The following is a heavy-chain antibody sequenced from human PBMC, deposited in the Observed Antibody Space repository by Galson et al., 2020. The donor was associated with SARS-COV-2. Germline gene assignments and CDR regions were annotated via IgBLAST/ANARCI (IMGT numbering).Heavy chain of an antibody. Sequence: GGYLRLSCAASGFTFSDYGMNWVRQAPGKGLEWVSFITTSRSYMFYADSVKGRFTISRDNAKNSLYLEMNRLRAEDTAVYYCARAWGSGNYWGQGTLVTVSS. V-gene: IGHV3-21*01. CDR1: GFTFSDYG. J-gene: IGHJ4*02. CDR2: ITTSRSYM. D-gene: IGHD3-16*01. CDR3: ARAWGSGNY.